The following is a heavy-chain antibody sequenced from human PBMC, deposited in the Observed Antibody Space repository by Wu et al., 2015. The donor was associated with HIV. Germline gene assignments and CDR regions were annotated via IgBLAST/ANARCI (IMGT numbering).Heavy chain of an antibody. D-gene: IGHD5-18*01. V-gene: IGHV1-69*05. CDR2: IIPIFGTA. CDR1: GGTFSSYA. Sequence: QVQLVQSGAEVKKPGSSVKVSCKASGGTFSSYAITWVRQAPGQGLEWMGTIIPIFGTANYAQKFQGRVTITTDESTTTAYMELSSLRSEDTAVYYCASGYSYGSKFDAFDIWAKGQWSPSLQ. J-gene: IGHJ3*02. CDR3: ASGYSYGSKFDAFDI.